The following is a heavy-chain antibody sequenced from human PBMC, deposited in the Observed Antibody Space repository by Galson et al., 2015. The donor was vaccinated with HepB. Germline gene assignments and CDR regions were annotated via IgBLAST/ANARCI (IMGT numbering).Heavy chain of an antibody. Sequence: SLRLSCAASGFTFSSYSMNWVRQAPGKGLEWVSSISSSSSYIYYADSVKGRFTISRNNAKNSLYLQMNSLRAEDTAVYYCASLTGTTGGFDYWGQGTLVTVSS. J-gene: IGHJ4*02. CDR3: ASLTGTTGGFDY. D-gene: IGHD1-7*01. CDR1: GFTFSSYS. V-gene: IGHV3-21*01. CDR2: ISSSSSYI.